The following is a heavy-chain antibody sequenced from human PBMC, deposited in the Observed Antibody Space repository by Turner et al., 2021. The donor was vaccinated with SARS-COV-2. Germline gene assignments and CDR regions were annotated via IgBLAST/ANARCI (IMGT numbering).Heavy chain of an antibody. J-gene: IGHJ4*02. CDR2: ISWNSGSI. CDR3: AKGSGYSYELGFDY. CDR1: GFTFDDYA. D-gene: IGHD5-18*01. Sequence: EVQLVESGGGLVQPGMSLRLSCAASGFTFDDYAMNWVRQATGKGLEWVSGISWNSGSIGYADSVKGRFTISRDNAKNSLYLQMNSLRAEDTALYYCAKGSGYSYELGFDYWGQGTLVTVSS. V-gene: IGHV3-9*01.